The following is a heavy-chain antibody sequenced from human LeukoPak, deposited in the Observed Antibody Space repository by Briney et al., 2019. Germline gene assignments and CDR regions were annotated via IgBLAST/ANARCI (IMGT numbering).Heavy chain of an antibody. CDR1: GFAFTSYD. D-gene: IGHD6-13*01. CDR3: VGDGEGAGISVNYWFDP. V-gene: IGHV1-8*01. CDR2: MNPNNGKT. J-gene: IGHJ5*02. Sequence: GASVKVSCKASGFAFTSYDINWVRQASGQGLEWMGWMNPNNGKTGYAQKFQGRVTMTRDTSISTAYMDLRDLRSEDTAVYYCVGDGEGAGISVNYWFDPWGQGTLVTVSS.